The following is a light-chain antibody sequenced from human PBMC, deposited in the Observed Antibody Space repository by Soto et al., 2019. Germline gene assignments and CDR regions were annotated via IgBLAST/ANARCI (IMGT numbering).Light chain of an antibody. Sequence: DIQLTQSPSFLSASVGDRVTITCRASQGISTYLAWYHQEPGKAPKLLIYAASTLQSGVPSRFSRSRSRKHFTLTNSSLQPEDCATNSCQPLTSFTFTLGQGTKLEIK. J-gene: IGKJ2*01. CDR2: AAS. V-gene: IGKV1-9*01. CDR3: QPLTSFTFT. CDR1: QGISTY.